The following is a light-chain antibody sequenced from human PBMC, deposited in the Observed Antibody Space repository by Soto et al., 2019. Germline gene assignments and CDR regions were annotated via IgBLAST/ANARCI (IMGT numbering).Light chain of an antibody. CDR1: QSISSY. CDR3: QQDNRYSRT. J-gene: IGKJ1*01. CDR2: AAS. Sequence: DIQVTQSPSSLSASVGDRVAITCRASQSISSYLNWYQKKPGKAPKLLIYAASSLQSGVPSRFSGSGSGKDFTLTISILQPEDFATYCRQQDNRYSRTFGQGTKVDIK. V-gene: IGKV1-39*01.